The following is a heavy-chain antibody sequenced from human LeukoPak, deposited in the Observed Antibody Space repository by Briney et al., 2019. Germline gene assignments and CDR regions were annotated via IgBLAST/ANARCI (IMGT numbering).Heavy chain of an antibody. CDR2: IYYSGST. V-gene: IGHV4-59*11. D-gene: IGHD2-2*01. CDR1: GGSISSHY. Sequence: SETLSLTCTVSGGSISSHYWSWIRQPPGKGLEWIGYIYYSGSTNYNPSLKSRVTISVDTSKNQFPLKLSSVTAADTAVYYCARVVPAATSRADAFDIWGQGTMVTVSS. J-gene: IGHJ3*02. CDR3: ARVVPAATSRADAFDI.